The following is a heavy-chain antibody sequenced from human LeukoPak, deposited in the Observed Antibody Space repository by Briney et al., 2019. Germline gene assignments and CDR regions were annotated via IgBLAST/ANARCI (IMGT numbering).Heavy chain of an antibody. CDR2: MYTSGST. V-gene: IGHV4-61*02. CDR1: GGSLSSGSYY. J-gene: IGHJ3*02. CDR3: ARMLQYCSSTSCYCAFDI. Sequence: SETLSLTCTVSGGSLSSGSYYWSWIRQPAGKGLEWIGRMYTSGSTNYNASLKSRVTISVDTSKNQFPPKLSSLTAAHTAVYYRARMLQYCSSTSCYCAFDIWAQGTMLTVSS. D-gene: IGHD2-2*01.